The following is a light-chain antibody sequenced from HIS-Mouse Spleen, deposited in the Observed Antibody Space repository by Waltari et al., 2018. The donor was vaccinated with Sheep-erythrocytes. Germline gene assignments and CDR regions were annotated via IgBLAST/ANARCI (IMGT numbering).Light chain of an antibody. CDR2: QDS. V-gene: IGLV3-1*01. J-gene: IGLJ3*02. CDR3: QAWDSSTAWV. Sequence: SYELTQPPSVSVSPGQTARITCSGDNLGVKYACWYQQKPGQSPVLVIYQDSKRPSGIPERFSGSNSGNTATLTISGTQAMDEADYYCQAWDSSTAWVFGGGTKLTVL. CDR1: NLGVKY.